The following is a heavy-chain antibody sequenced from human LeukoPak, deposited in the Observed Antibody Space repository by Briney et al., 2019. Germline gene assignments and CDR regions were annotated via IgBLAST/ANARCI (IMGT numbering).Heavy chain of an antibody. V-gene: IGHV4-31*03. CDR3: ARDRSGVRGVPWDYYGMDV. CDR2: IYYSGST. Sequence: SETLSLTCTVSGGSISSGGYYWSWIRQHPGKGLEWIGYIYYSGSTYYNPSLKSRVTISVDTSKNLFSLKLSSVTAADTAVYYCARDRSGVRGVPWDYYGMDVWGKGTTVTVSS. D-gene: IGHD3-10*01. CDR1: GGSISSGGYY. J-gene: IGHJ6*04.